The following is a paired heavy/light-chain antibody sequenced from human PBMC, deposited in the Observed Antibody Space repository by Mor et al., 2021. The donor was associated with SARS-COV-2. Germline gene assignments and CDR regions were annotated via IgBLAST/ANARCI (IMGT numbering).Light chain of an antibody. V-gene: IGKV1-27*01. CDR3: QNYNSAPWT. Sequence: DIQMTQSPSSLSASVGDRVTITCRASQGISSFLAWYQQKPGKIPKLLIYAASILQSGVPSRFSGSGSGTDFTLTISSLQPEDVATYYCQNYNSAPWTFGQGTKVEIK. CDR2: AAS. J-gene: IGKJ1*01. CDR1: QGISSF.
Heavy chain of an antibody. J-gene: IGHJ4*02. CDR3: AKAARVRTDPKRGYRGYAYYFEY. CDR2: ISGSGNST. CDR1: GFTFSSYA. V-gene: IGHV3-23*01. Sequence: EVQLLESGGGLVQPGGSLRLSCAASGFTFSSYAMSWVRQAPGKGLEWVSAISGSGNSTYNADSVKGRFTISRDNSKNTLYLQMNSLRAEDTAVYYCAKAARVRTDPKRGYRGYAYYFEYWGQGTLVTVSS. D-gene: IGHD5-12*01.